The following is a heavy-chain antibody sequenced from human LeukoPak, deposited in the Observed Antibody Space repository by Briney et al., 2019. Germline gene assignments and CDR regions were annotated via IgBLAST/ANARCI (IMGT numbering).Heavy chain of an antibody. D-gene: IGHD2-8*01. V-gene: IGHV1-8*02. CDR3: ARDLMEGYRVNGVCYKYGFDI. CDR2: MNPDSGNT. Sequence: ASVKVSCKASGYTFTNYDINWVRQATGQGLEWMGWMNPDSGNTGYAQKFQGRVTMTRNTSISTAYMELSRLRSDDTAMYYCARDLMEGYRVNGVCYKYGFDIWGQGTMVTVSS. CDR1: GYTFTNYD. J-gene: IGHJ3*02.